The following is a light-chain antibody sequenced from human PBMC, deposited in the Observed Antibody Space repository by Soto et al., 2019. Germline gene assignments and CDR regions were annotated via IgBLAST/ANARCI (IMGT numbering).Light chain of an antibody. J-gene: IGLJ2*01. V-gene: IGLV7-43*01. Sequence: QAVVTQEPSLTVSPGGTVTLTCASSAGAVTSAYYTNWLQQKPGQAPRALIYSTSEKHSWTPARFSGSLLGGKAALTLSAAQPEGEADYSCRLYYVGAQVLFGGGTKVTVL. CDR2: STS. CDR3: RLYYVGAQVL. CDR1: AGAVTSAYY.